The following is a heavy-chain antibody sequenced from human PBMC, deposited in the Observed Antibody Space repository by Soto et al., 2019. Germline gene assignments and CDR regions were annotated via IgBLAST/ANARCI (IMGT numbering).Heavy chain of an antibody. V-gene: IGHV3-30-3*01. CDR3: ARDPDSSSWYLLSY. J-gene: IGHJ4*02. Sequence: GSLRLSCAASGFSFSSYAIHWVRQAPGKGLEWVAVISYDGSKTYYADSVKGRFTISRDNSKNTLYLQMDSLRADDTAVYYCARDPDSSSWYLLSYWGQGTLVTVS. CDR1: GFSFSSYA. CDR2: ISYDGSKT. D-gene: IGHD6-13*01.